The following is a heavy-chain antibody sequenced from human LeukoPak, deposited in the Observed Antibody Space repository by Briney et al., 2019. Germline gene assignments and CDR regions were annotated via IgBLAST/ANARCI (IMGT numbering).Heavy chain of an antibody. Sequence: ASVKVSCKASGYTFTGYYMHWVRQAPGQGLEWMGWINPNSDGTNYAQKFQGRVTMTRDTSISTAYMQLSRLRSDDTAVYYCASSIAVAGTGFDYWGQGTLVTVSS. J-gene: IGHJ4*02. CDR2: INPNSDGT. CDR1: GYTFTGYY. CDR3: ASSIAVAGTGFDY. D-gene: IGHD6-19*01. V-gene: IGHV1-2*02.